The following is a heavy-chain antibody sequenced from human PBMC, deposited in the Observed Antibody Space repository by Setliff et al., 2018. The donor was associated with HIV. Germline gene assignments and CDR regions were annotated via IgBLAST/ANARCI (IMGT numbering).Heavy chain of an antibody. J-gene: IGHJ5*02. CDR3: ARGLSGTQYNNWFDP. CDR2: INHSGST. V-gene: IGHV4-34*01. CDR1: GGSFSGYY. D-gene: IGHD1-1*01. Sequence: SETLSLTCAVYGGSFSGYYWSWIRQPPGKGLEWIGEINHSGSTNYNPSLKSRVTISVDTSKNQFSLKLSSVTAADTAVYYCARGLSGTQYNNWFDPWGQGTLVTVSS.